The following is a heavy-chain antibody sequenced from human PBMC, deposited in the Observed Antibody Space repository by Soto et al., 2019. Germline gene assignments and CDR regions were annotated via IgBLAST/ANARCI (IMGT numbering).Heavy chain of an antibody. V-gene: IGHV1-18*01. CDR3: ARWSAIVGGAEALDV. CDR2: LSAYNGDT. Sequence: QVQLVQSGAEVKKPGASVRVSCKTSGYTFINYGITWVRQAPGQGLEWMGWLSAYNGDTSSSEKLQDRFTMTTDTSTNPVYMALRSLTSADTAVYYCARWSAIVGGAEALDVWGQGTMVIVSS. J-gene: IGHJ3*01. CDR1: GYTFINYG. D-gene: IGHD1-26*01.